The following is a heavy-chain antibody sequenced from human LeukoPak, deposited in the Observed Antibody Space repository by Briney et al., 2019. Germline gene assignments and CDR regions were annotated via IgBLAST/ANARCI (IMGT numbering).Heavy chain of an antibody. CDR2: ISKTGST. Sequence: GGSLRLSCAASGFTFSSYAMSWVRQAPGKGLEWVSAISKTGSTYYADSVKARFTISRDNSKNTLYLRMNSLTAEDTAVYYCAKGNLRGPPPNIDFWGQGTLVTVSS. V-gene: IGHV3-23*01. D-gene: IGHD5/OR15-5a*01. CDR3: AKGNLRGPPPNIDF. CDR1: GFTFSSYA. J-gene: IGHJ4*02.